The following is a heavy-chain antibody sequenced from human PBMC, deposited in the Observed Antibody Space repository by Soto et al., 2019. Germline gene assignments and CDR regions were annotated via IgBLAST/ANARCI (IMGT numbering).Heavy chain of an antibody. V-gene: IGHV3-48*02. J-gene: IGHJ6*02. CDR2: ITSSSDTI. CDR3: ARVPSSGSSRSYYYDGMDV. CDR1: GFTFRTYS. D-gene: IGHD1-26*01. Sequence: EVQLVESGGGLVQPGGSLRLSCAASGFTFRTYSMNWVRQAPGKGLEWVSYITSSSDTIYYGDSVQGRFTISRDNARNSLYLQVNSLRDEDTAVYYCARVPSSGSSRSYYYDGMDVWGQGTTVTVSS.